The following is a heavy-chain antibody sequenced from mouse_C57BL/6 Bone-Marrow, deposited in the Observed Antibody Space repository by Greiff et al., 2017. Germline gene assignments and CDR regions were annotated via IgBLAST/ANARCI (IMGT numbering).Heavy chain of an antibody. J-gene: IGHJ4*01. V-gene: IGHV5-12*01. CDR3: ARLGGNYFYYAMDY. Sequence: EVMLVESGGGLVQPGGSLKLSCAASGFTFSDYYMYWVRQTPEKRLEWVAYISNGGGSTYYPDTVKGRFTISRDNAKNTLYLQMSRLKSEDTAMYYCARLGGNYFYYAMDYWGQGTSVTVSS. CDR1: GFTFSDYY. CDR2: ISNGGGST. D-gene: IGHD2-1*01.